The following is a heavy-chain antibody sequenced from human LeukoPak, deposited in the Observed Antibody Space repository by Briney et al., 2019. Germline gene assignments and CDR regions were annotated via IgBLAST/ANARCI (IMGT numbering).Heavy chain of an antibody. J-gene: IGHJ6*03. V-gene: IGHV4-34*01. Sequence: SETLSLTCAVYGGSFSGYYWSWIRQPPGKGLEWIGEINHSGSTNYNPSLKSRVTISVDTSKNQFSLKLSSVTAADTAVYCCARGDIVVVPAAGIYYYYMDVWGKGTTVTVSS. CDR1: GGSFSGYY. D-gene: IGHD2-2*01. CDR3: ARGDIVVVPAAGIYYYYMDV. CDR2: INHSGST.